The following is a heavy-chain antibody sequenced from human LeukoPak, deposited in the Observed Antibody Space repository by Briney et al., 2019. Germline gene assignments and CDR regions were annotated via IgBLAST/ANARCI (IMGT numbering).Heavy chain of an antibody. CDR2: INHSGST. J-gene: IGHJ5*02. Sequence: SETLSLTCGVYGGSFSGYYWSWIRQPPGKGLEWIGEINHSGSTNYNPSLKSRVTISVDTSKNQFSLKLSSVTAADTAVYYCARYSYDILTGYPKGWFDHWGQGTLVTVSS. CDR1: GGSFSGYY. CDR3: ARYSYDILTGYPKGWFDH. V-gene: IGHV4-34*01. D-gene: IGHD3-9*01.